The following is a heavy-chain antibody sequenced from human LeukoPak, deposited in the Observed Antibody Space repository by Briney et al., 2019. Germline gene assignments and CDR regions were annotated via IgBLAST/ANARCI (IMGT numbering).Heavy chain of an antibody. Sequence: PSETLSLTCAVSGASFSGYYWNWLRQPPGKGLEWIGEISHSGSTNYNPSLKSRVTISVDASNKQFSLTLSSVTAADTAVYYCARVYGGVWGSSRYWYNWFDPWGQGTLVTVSS. J-gene: IGHJ5*02. CDR3: ARVYGGVWGSSRYWYNWFDP. CDR2: ISHSGST. V-gene: IGHV4-34*01. D-gene: IGHD3-16*02. CDR1: GASFSGYY.